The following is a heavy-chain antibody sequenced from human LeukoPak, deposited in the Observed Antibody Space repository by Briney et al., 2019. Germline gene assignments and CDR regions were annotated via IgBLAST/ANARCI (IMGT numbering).Heavy chain of an antibody. V-gene: IGHV4-59*01. CDR1: GGSITNYF. CDR2: MYYSGST. D-gene: IGHD2-2*01. Sequence: HSETLSLTCTVSGGSITNYFWSWIRQPPGKGLEWIGYMYYSGSTNYNPSLKSRVTISLDTSKNQVSLKLSSVTAADTAVYYCAKSPYGSTSTNYYMDVWGKGTTVTVSS. J-gene: IGHJ6*03. CDR3: AKSPYGSTSTNYYMDV.